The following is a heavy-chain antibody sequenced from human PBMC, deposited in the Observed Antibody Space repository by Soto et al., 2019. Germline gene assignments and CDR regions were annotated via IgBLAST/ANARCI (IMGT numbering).Heavy chain of an antibody. CDR3: ARDVSPGSSSLYLDAFDI. V-gene: IGHV3-7*05. CDR1: GFTLSAYW. Sequence: EVQLEESGGDLVQPGGSLRLSCAASGFTLSAYWMTWVRQAPGKGLEWVANINRDGSKKSYLDSERGRFTISRDNVGNSLYLQMDSLRADDTALYYCARDVSPGSSSLYLDAFDIWGQGTMVTVSS. J-gene: IGHJ3*02. D-gene: IGHD6-13*01. CDR2: INRDGSKK.